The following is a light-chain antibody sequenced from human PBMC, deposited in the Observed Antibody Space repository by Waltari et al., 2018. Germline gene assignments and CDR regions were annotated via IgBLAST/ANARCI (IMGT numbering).Light chain of an antibody. CDR3: QQLKSFPYT. J-gene: IGKJ2*01. V-gene: IGKV1-9*01. Sequence: DIQLTQSPSFLSASVGDRVTITCRASQGISSYLAWYQQKPGKAPQILVYDASALQSGVPSRVSGSGSGTEFTLTISSLQPEDFATYYCQQLKSFPYTFGQGTKLEIK. CDR2: DAS. CDR1: QGISSY.